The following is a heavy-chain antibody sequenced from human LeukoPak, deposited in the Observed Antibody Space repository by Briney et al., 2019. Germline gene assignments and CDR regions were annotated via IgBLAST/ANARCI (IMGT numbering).Heavy chain of an antibody. J-gene: IGHJ4*02. V-gene: IGHV3-20*04. D-gene: IGHD2-2*01. CDR3: ARAPITSPFYFDS. CDR2: INWSGGST. Sequence: PGGSLRLSCTASGFAFDEHGMSWVRQVPGKGLEWVSGINWSGGSTGYADPLRSRFTISRDNAKNSLYLQMDSLRAEDTSLYYCARAPITSPFYFDSWGQGTLVTVSS. CDR1: GFAFDEHG.